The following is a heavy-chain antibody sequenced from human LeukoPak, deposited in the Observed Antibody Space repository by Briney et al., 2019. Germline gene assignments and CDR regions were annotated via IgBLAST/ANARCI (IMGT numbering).Heavy chain of an antibody. Sequence: PSETLSLTCTVSGGSVSSDNSHWNWIRQPAGEGLEWIGRIYADGSSTYNPSLKSRVTISVDSSKNQFSLRLSSMTAADTAVYYCARGYYYHRWGQGTLVTVSS. D-gene: IGHD3-22*01. J-gene: IGHJ4*02. CDR3: ARGYYYHR. CDR2: IYADGSS. CDR1: GGSVSSDNSH. V-gene: IGHV4-61*02.